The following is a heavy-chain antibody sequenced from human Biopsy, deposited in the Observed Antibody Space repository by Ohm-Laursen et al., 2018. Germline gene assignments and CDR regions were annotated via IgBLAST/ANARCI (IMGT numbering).Heavy chain of an antibody. CDR1: GGSFSDYY. Sequence: GTLSLTCAVYGGSFSDYYWSWIRQPPGKGLEWIGQINQSGRTNYNPSLKSRVNMSADKSNNQFSLKLTSVTSADTAVYFCGNEVHGRDYWGLGALVTVSS. J-gene: IGHJ4*02. V-gene: IGHV4-34*01. CDR3: GNEVHGRDY. CDR2: INQSGRT. D-gene: IGHD2-15*01.